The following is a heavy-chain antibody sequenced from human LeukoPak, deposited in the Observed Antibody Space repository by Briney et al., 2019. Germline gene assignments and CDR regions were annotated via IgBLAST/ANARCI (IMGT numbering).Heavy chain of an antibody. CDR3: AKEKYRGYSYGSGDY. CDR1: GFTVSSNY. D-gene: IGHD5-18*01. J-gene: IGHJ4*02. CDR2: IYSGGST. Sequence: RSGGSLRLSCAASGFTVSSNYMSWVRQAPGKGLEWVSVIYSGGSTYYADSVKGRFTISRDNSKNTLYLQMNSLRAEDTAVYYCAKEKYRGYSYGSGDYWGQGTLVTVSS. V-gene: IGHV3-53*05.